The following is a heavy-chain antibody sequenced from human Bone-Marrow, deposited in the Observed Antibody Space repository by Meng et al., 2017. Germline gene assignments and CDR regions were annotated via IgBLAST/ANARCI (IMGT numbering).Heavy chain of an antibody. Sequence: QVQLHPSGPGLVKPSQTLPLPCAISVDSVSSNSAAWHWIMQSPSRGLEWLGRTYYRSKWYTDYAVSVKSRITINPDTSKNQFSLQLNSVTPEDTAVYYCARGDYSSSPSFWGQGTLVTVSS. D-gene: IGHD3-22*01. CDR2: TYYRSKWYT. CDR1: VDSVSSNSAA. V-gene: IGHV6-1*01. J-gene: IGHJ4*02. CDR3: ARGDYSSSPSF.